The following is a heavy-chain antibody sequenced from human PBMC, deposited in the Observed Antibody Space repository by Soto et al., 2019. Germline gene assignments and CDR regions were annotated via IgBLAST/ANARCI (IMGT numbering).Heavy chain of an antibody. CDR3: ARSPYQVHTRNDAFDI. V-gene: IGHV1-46*03. CDR2: INPSGGST. D-gene: IGHD2-2*01. CDR1: GYTFTSYY. Sequence: ASVKVSCKASGYTFTSYYMHWVRQAPGQGLEWMGIINPSGGSTSYAQKFQGRVTMTRDTSTNTVYMELSSLRSEDTAVYYCARSPYQVHTRNDAFDIWGEGTMLTVS. J-gene: IGHJ3*02.